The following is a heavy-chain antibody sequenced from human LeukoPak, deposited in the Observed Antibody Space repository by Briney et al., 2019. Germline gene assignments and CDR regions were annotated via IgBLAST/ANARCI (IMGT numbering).Heavy chain of an antibody. CDR3: ASRSKIQETAVNYFDY. CDR2: IYYSGST. V-gene: IGHV4-39*01. D-gene: IGHD4-11*01. CDR1: GGSISSSSYY. Sequence: SETLSLTCTVSGGSISSSSYYWGWIRQPPGKGLEWIGSIYYSGSTYYNPSLKSRVTISVDTSKNQFSLKLSSVTAADTAVYYCASRSKIQETAVNYFDYWGQGTLVTVSS. J-gene: IGHJ4*02.